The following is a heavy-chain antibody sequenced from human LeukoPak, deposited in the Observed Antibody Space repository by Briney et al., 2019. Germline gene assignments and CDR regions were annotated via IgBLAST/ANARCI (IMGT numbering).Heavy chain of an antibody. CDR3: ARGGYGDYGYGIDV. CDR2: IWYDGSNK. Sequence: TGGSLRLSCAASGFTFSNYGMHWVRQAPGKGLEWVAVIWYDGSNKYYADYVKGRFTISRDKSKNTLYLLMNSVRAEDTAVYHCARGGYGDYGYGIDVWGQGTTVTVSS. J-gene: IGHJ6*02. CDR1: GFTFSNYG. V-gene: IGHV3-33*08. D-gene: IGHD4-17*01.